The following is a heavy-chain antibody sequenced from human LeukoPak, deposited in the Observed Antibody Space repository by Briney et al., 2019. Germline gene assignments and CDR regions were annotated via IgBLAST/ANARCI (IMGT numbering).Heavy chain of an antibody. J-gene: IGHJ6*04. CDR1: GFTFSSYS. V-gene: IGHV3-21*01. CDR2: ISSSSSYI. CDR3: ATDGPDYYGSGSYYNYYYYYDMDV. Sequence: GGSLRLSCAASGFTFSSYSMNWVRQAPVKGLEWVSSISSSSSYIYYADSVKGRFTISRDNAKNSLYLQMNSLRAEDTAVYYCATDGPDYYGSGSYYNYYYYYDMDVWGKGTTVTVSS. D-gene: IGHD3-10*01.